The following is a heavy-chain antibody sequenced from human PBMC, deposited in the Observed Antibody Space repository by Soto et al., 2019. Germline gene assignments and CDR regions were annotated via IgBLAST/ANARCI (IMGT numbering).Heavy chain of an antibody. CDR2: IYYSGST. V-gene: IGHV4-31*03. CDR1: GGSISSGGYY. CDR3: ARTIVVVPAVGHDI. D-gene: IGHD2-2*01. Sequence: SETLSLTCTVSGGSISSGGYYWSWIRQHPGKGLEWIGYIYYSGSTYYNPSLKSRVTISVDTSKNQFSLKLSSVTAADTAVYYCARTIVVVPAVGHDIWGQGTMVTVSS. J-gene: IGHJ3*02.